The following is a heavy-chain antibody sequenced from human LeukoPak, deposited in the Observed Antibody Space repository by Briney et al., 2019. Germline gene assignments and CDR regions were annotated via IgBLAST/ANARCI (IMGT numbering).Heavy chain of an antibody. CDR3: ARGKGLVGHFDF. CDR1: GGTFRSNA. J-gene: IGHJ4*02. CDR2: IIPIFGTA. D-gene: IGHD2-15*01. V-gene: IGHV1-69*06. Sequence: PVKVSCKASGGTFRSNAISWVRQPPGQGPEWMGRIIPIFGTAEYAEKFQGRVTITADKSTSTAYMELSSLKSEDTALYYCARGKGLVGHFDFWGQGTLVTVSS.